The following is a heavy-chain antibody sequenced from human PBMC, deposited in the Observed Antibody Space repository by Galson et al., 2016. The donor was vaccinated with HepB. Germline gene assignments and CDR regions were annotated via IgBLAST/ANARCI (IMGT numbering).Heavy chain of an antibody. Sequence: VKVSCKASGSNFTSYGISWVRQVPGQGLEWVGWSSAYNGKTNYAQNLQDRVTMTTDTSTNTAYMELRSLRSDDTAVYYCARDIRRITMIQLERFDYWGQGTLVTVSS. D-gene: IGHD3-22*01. CDR1: GSNFTSYG. V-gene: IGHV1-18*01. CDR3: ARDIRRITMIQLERFDY. CDR2: SSAYNGKT. J-gene: IGHJ4*02.